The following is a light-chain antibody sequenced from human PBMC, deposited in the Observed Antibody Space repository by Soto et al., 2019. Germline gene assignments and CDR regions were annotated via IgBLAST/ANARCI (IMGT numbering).Light chain of an antibody. Sequence: DIQMTQSPSTLSASVGDRVTITCRASHSTSSWLAWYQQKPGKAPKLLIYKASSLESGVPSRFSGSGSGTEFTLTISSLQPDDFATYYCQQYNSWYTFGQGTKLEIK. CDR2: KAS. CDR1: HSTSSW. J-gene: IGKJ2*01. CDR3: QQYNSWYT. V-gene: IGKV1-5*03.